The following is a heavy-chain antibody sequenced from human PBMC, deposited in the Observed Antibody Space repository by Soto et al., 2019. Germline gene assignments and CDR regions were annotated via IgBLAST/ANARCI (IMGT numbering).Heavy chain of an antibody. CDR1: GGSISSHY. D-gene: IGHD5-12*01. CDR2: IYYSGST. Sequence: QVQLQESGPGLVKPSETLSLTCTVSGGSISSHYWSWIRQPPGKGLEWIGYIYYSGSTNYNPSLKSRVTISVDTSKNQFSLKLSSVTAADTAVYYCAREGMNIVATQNWFDPWGQGTLVTVSS. V-gene: IGHV4-59*11. CDR3: AREGMNIVATQNWFDP. J-gene: IGHJ5*02.